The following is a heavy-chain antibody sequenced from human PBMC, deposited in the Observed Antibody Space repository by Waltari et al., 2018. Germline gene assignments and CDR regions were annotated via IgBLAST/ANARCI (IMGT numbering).Heavy chain of an antibody. Sequence: EVQLVESGGGLVQPGGSLRLSCAASGMTFTTYSMNWDRQAPGKGLEWISYVSGDSGYIYYADSVRGRFTISRDNAQNSMYLQMNNLRADDTAVYYCAGIRRGFWFFDLWGRGTLVTVSS. CDR3: AGIRRGFWFFDL. V-gene: IGHV3-48*04. CDR1: GMTFTTYS. CDR2: VSGDSGYI. D-gene: IGHD3-10*01. J-gene: IGHJ2*01.